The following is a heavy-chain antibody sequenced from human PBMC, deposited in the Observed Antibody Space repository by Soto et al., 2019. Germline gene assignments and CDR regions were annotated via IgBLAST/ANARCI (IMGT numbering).Heavy chain of an antibody. CDR2: IWYDGSNE. J-gene: IGHJ6*02. Sequence: QVQLVESGGGVVQPGRSLRLSCAASGFISSSYGMHWVRQAPGEGLEWVANIWYDGSNEYYADSVKGRFSISRDNLKNTLYLQMNSLRVDDTAVYYCARERHDMDVWGQGTTVTVSS. CDR1: GFISSSYG. CDR3: ARERHDMDV. V-gene: IGHV3-33*01.